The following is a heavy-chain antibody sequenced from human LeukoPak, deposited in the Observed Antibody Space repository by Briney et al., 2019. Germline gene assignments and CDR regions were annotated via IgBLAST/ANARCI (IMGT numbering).Heavy chain of an antibody. J-gene: IGHJ6*03. Sequence: SETLPLTCAVYGGSFSGYYWSWIRQPPGKGLEWIGEINHSGSTNYNPSLKSRVTISVDTSKNQFSLKLSSVTAADTAVYYCARSSRLTRDYYYYYMDVWGKGTTVTVSS. CDR3: ARSSRLTRDYYYYYMDV. CDR1: GGSFSGYY. V-gene: IGHV4-34*01. CDR2: INHSGST.